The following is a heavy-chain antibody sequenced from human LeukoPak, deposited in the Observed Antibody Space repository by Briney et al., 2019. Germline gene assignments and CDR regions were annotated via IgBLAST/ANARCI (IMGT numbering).Heavy chain of an antibody. Sequence: ASVKVSCKASGGTFSSYAISWERQAPGQGLEWMGWINPNSGGTNYAQKFQGRVTMTRDTSISTAYMELSRLRSDDTAVYYCARGEVAGLDYYYYMDVWGKGTTVTVSS. CDR3: ARGEVAGLDYYYYMDV. CDR1: GGTFSSYA. J-gene: IGHJ6*03. D-gene: IGHD6-19*01. CDR2: INPNSGGT. V-gene: IGHV1-2*02.